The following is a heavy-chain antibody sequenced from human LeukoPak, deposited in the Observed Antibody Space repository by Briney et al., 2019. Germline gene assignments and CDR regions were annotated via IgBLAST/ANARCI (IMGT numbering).Heavy chain of an antibody. D-gene: IGHD3-22*01. J-gene: IGHJ6*02. V-gene: IGHV1-69*13. CDR3: ASAPYYYDSSGYSLGGMDV. CDR1: GYTFTSYY. CDR2: IIPIFGTA. Sequence: SVKVSCKASGYTFTSYYMHWVRQAPGQGLEWMGGIIPIFGTANYAQKFQGRVTITADESTSTAYMELSSLRSEDTAVYYCASAPYYYDSSGYSLGGMDVWGQGTTVTVSS.